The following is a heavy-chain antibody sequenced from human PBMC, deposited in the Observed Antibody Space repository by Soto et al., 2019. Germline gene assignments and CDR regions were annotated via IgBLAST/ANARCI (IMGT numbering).Heavy chain of an antibody. D-gene: IGHD5-18*01. V-gene: IGHV4-61*01. J-gene: IGHJ5*02. CDR2: IYYSGST. CDR1: GGSVSSGSYY. Sequence: PSETLSLTCTVSGGSVSSGSYYWSWIRQPPGKGLEWTGYIYYSGSTNYNPSLESRVTISVDTSKNQFSLKLSSVTAADTAVYYCARSGYSYGLKIGSWFDPWG. CDR3: ARSGYSYGLKIGSWFDP.